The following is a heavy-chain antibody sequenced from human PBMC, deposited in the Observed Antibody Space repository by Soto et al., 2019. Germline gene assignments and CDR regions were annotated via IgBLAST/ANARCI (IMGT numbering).Heavy chain of an antibody. J-gene: IGHJ6*02. V-gene: IGHV4-34*01. Sequence: LSLTCAVYGGSFRGYHWSWIRQPPWKGLGWIGEINHSGSTNYNPSLKSRVIISLETSKNQFSLILTSVTAADTAVYYCARGLSSSATFYHYYGMDVWGQGTTVTVSS. CDR3: ARGLSSSATFYHYYGMDV. D-gene: IGHD6-6*01. CDR1: GGSFRGYH. CDR2: INHSGST.